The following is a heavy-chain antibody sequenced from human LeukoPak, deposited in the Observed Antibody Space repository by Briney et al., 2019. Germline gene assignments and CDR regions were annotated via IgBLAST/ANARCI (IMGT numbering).Heavy chain of an antibody. CDR3: ARGYDYVWGSYRFPTLDY. D-gene: IGHD3-16*02. CDR1: GYSISSGYY. J-gene: IGHJ4*02. Sequence: SETLSLTCTVSGYSISSGYYWGWIRQPPGKGLEWIGSIYHSGSTYYNPSLKSRVTISVDTSKNQFSLKLSSVTAADTAVYYCARGYDYVWGSYRFPTLDYWGQGTLVTVSS. V-gene: IGHV4-38-2*02. CDR2: IYHSGST.